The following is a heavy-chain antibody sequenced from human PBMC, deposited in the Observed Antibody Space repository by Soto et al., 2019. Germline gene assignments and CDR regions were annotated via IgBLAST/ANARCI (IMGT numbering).Heavy chain of an antibody. V-gene: IGHV2-70*04. CDR3: VRIQRSSGWNNWFDP. CDR1: GFSLRTSEMR. Sequence: SGPTLVYPTQTLTLTCTFSGFSLRTSEMRVSWIRQPPGKALEWLARIDWDDDKFYSTSLKTRLTISKDTSKNQVVLTMTNMDPVDTATYYCVRIQRSSGWNNWFDPWGQGTLVTAPQ. CDR2: IDWDDDK. D-gene: IGHD6-25*01. J-gene: IGHJ5*02.